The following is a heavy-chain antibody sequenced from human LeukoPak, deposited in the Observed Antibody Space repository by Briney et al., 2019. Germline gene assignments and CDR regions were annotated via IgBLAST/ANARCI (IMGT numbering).Heavy chain of an antibody. J-gene: IGHJ4*02. D-gene: IGHD3-22*01. CDR3: ARDPPYYDSSGYYYDY. V-gene: IGHV3-21*01. Sequence: GGSLRLSCAASGFTFSTYSMNWVRQAPGKGLEWVSSISCSSIYIYYADSVKGRFTNSRDNAKNSLYLQMNSLRAEDTAVYYCARDPPYYDSSGYYYDYWGQGTLVTVSS. CDR1: GFTFSTYS. CDR2: ISCSSIYI.